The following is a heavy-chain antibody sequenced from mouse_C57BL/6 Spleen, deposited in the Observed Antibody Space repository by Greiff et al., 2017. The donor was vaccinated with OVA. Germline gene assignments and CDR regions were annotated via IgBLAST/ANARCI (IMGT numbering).Heavy chain of an antibody. CDR1: GFTFSDYG. CDR2: ISSCSSTI. J-gene: IGHJ1*03. V-gene: IGHV5-17*01. D-gene: IGHD1-1*01. Sequence: EVKLMESGGGLVKPGGSLKLSCAASGFTFSDYGMHWVRQAPEKGLECVAYISSCSSTIYYADTVKGRFTISRDNAKNTLFLEMTSLRSEDTALYYWAMRTTVVATDWYFDVWGTGTTVTVSS. CDR3: AMRTTVVATDWYFDV.